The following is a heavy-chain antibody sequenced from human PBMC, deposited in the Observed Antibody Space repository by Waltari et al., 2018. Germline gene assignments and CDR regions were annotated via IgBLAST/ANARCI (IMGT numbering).Heavy chain of an antibody. Sequence: EVQMVESGGGLVQQGRSVRLCCTASGFTVGYYAMSRFRPSPGEGLEWVGFIRTKASGETTEYAASVKGRFTVSRDDSKNIAYLQMNSLKTEDTAVYYCSRAGSRQLWRLPDYWGQGALVTVSS. D-gene: IGHD5-18*01. J-gene: IGHJ4*02. CDR2: IRTKASGETT. CDR1: GFTVGYYA. V-gene: IGHV3-49*03. CDR3: SRAGSRQLWRLPDY.